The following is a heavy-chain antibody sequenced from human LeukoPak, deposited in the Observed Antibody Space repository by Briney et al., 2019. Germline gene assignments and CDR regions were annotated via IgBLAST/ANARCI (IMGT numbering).Heavy chain of an antibody. CDR3: ARGELAVAGLAGVDY. V-gene: IGHV1-69*04. J-gene: IGHJ4*02. CDR1: GGTFSSYA. Sequence: SVKVSCKASGGTFSSYAISWVRQAPGQGLEWMGRIIPILGIANYTQKFQGRVTITADKSTSTAYMELSSLRSEDTAVYYCARGELAVAGLAGVDYWGQGTLVTVSS. D-gene: IGHD6-19*01. CDR2: IIPILGIA.